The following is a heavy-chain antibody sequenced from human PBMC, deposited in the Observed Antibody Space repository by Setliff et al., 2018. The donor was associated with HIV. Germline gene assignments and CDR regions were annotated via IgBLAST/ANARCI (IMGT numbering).Heavy chain of an antibody. V-gene: IGHV4-39*01. CDR2: IYYSGST. CDR3: ARVRGLVLVPASIDWRLPPSPIDY. J-gene: IGHJ4*02. Sequence: SETLSLTCTVSGGSISSSSYYWGWIRQPPGKGLEWIGSIYYSGSTYYNPSLKSRVTISVDTSKNQFSLKLSSVTAADTAVYYCARVRGLVLVPASIDWRLPPSPIDYWGQGALVTVSS. D-gene: IGHD2-2*01. CDR1: GGSISSSSYY.